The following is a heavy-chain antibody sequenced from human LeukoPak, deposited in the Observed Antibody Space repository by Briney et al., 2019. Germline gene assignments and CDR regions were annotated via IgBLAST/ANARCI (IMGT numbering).Heavy chain of an antibody. CDR1: GGTFSSYA. V-gene: IGHV1-69*05. D-gene: IGHD1-26*01. J-gene: IGHJ6*03. CDR3: ASIVGATDYYTDV. Sequence: EASVKVSCKASGGTFSSYAISWVRQAPGQGLEWMGGIIPIFGTANYAQKFQGRVTITTDESTSTAYMELSSLRSEDTAVYYCASIVGATDYYTDVWGKGTTVTVSS. CDR2: IIPIFGTA.